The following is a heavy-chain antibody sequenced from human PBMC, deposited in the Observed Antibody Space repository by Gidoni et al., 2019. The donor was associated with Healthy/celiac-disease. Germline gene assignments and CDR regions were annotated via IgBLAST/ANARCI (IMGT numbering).Heavy chain of an antibody. V-gene: IGHV1-69*04. CDR3: ARLGCSSTRCLFDY. CDR1: GGTFISYA. D-gene: IGHD2-2*01. CDR2: IIPILDIT. Sequence: QVQLVQSGAEVKKPGSSVKVSCKATGGTFISYAISWVRQAPGQGLEWMGRIIPILDITNYAQKFQGRVTITADKSTNTAYMELSSLRSEDTAVYYCARLGCSSTRCLFDYWGQGTLVTVSS. J-gene: IGHJ4*02.